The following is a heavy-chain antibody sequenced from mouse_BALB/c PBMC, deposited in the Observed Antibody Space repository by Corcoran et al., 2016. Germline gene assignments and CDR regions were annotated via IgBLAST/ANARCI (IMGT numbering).Heavy chain of an antibody. J-gene: IGHJ4*01. Sequence: EVQLQQSGPELVNPGASMKISCKASGYSFTGFTMNWVKQSHGKNLEWIGLINPYNGGTSYNQKFKGKATLTVDKSSSTAYMELLSLTSEDSAVYYCARRDGYYSYAMDYWGQGTSVTVSS. CDR1: GYSFTGFT. CDR2: INPYNGGT. CDR3: ARRDGYYSYAMDY. D-gene: IGHD2-3*01. V-gene: IGHV1-18*01.